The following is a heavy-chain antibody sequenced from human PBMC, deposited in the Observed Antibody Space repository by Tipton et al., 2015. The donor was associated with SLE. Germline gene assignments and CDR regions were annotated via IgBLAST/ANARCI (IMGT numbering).Heavy chain of an antibody. J-gene: IGHJ6*04. CDR1: GFTFSSYG. V-gene: IGHV3-33*05. CDR2: ISYDGSNK. CDR3: ADPPSDV. Sequence: RSLRLSCAASGFTFSSYGMHWVRQAPGKGLEWVAVISYDGSNKYYADSVKGRFTISRDNSKNTLYLQMNSLRAEDTAVYYCADPPSDVWGKGTTVSVSS.